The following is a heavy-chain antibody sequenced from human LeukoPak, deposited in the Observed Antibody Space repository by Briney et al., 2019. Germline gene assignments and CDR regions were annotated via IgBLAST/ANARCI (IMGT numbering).Heavy chain of an antibody. V-gene: IGHV3-48*03. CDR1: GFTFSSYA. CDR3: ARGIPLDC. CDR2: ISSSATTI. Sequence: GGSLRLSCAASGFTFSSYALNWVRQAPGKGLEWVCYISSSATTIYYADCVKGRFTISRDNGKNSLYLQMNSLRAEDTAVYYCARGIPLDCWGQGTLVTVSS. J-gene: IGHJ4*02.